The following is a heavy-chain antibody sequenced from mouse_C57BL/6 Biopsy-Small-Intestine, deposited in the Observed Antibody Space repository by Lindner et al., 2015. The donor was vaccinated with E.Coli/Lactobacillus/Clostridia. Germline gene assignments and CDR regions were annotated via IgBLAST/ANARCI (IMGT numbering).Heavy chain of an antibody. Sequence: VQLQESGGRLVQPKGSLKLSCAASGFTFNTYAMYWIRQAPGKGLEWVARIRSKSNNYATYYADSVKDRFTISRDDSQSMLYLQMNSLKTEDTAMYYCVRQLLGYAMDYWGQGTSVTVSS. J-gene: IGHJ4*01. CDR2: IRSKSNNYAT. CDR1: GFTFNTYA. D-gene: IGHD2-1*01. V-gene: IGHV10-1*02. CDR3: VRQLLGYAMDY.